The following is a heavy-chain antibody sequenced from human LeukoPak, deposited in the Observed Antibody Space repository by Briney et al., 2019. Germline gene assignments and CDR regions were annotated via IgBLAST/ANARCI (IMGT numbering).Heavy chain of an antibody. Sequence: SETLSLTCAVSGGSISSGGYSWNWIRQPPGKGLEWIGYIYNSGSTSYNPSLKSRVSLSVDTPKNLFSLTLNSMTAADTAVYYCARSPAFRYCSSTSCFRNWFDPWGQGTLVTVSS. J-gene: IGHJ5*02. CDR1: GGSISSGGYS. V-gene: IGHV4-30-4*07. CDR2: IYNSGST. D-gene: IGHD2-2*01. CDR3: ARSPAFRYCSSTSCFRNWFDP.